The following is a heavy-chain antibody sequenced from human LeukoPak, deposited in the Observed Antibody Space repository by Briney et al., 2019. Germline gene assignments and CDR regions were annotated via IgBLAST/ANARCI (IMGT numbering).Heavy chain of an antibody. CDR1: GGSISSYY. D-gene: IGHD6-19*01. Sequence: SETLSLTCTVSGGSISSYYWSWIRQPPGKGLEWIGYIYYSGSTNYNPSLKSRVTISIDTSKNQFSLKLTSVTAADTAVYYCARDRFSSGWNRDPFDIWGQGTMVTVSS. V-gene: IGHV4-59*12. CDR2: IYYSGST. CDR3: ARDRFSSGWNRDPFDI. J-gene: IGHJ3*02.